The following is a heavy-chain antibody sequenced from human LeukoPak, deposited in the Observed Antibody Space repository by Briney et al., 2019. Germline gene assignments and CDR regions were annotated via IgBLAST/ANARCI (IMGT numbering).Heavy chain of an antibody. J-gene: IGHJ5*02. CDR2: ISTDSGDA. CDR1: GYTFTSYD. Sequence: ASVKVSCKASGYTFTSYDINWVRQATGQGLEWMGRISTDSGDADIAQKFQGRVTMTRDTSISTAYKELSRLTSDDSAVYYCAGLGSTVKGRIDPWGQGASVTVSS. CDR3: AGLGSTVKGRIDP. V-gene: IGHV1-2*02. D-gene: IGHD5/OR15-5a*01.